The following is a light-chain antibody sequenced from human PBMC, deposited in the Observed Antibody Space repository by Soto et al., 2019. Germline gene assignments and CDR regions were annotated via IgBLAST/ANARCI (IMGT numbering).Light chain of an antibody. Sequence: DIQMTQSPSSVSASVGDRVTITCRASQGINSWLAWYQQKPGKAPKLLIYAASSLQRGVPSRFSGSASGTDFSITISSLQPEDSATYYCQHTNSFPYAFGQGTKLEIK. CDR2: AAS. CDR3: QHTNSFPYA. J-gene: IGKJ2*01. CDR1: QGINSW. V-gene: IGKV1-12*01.